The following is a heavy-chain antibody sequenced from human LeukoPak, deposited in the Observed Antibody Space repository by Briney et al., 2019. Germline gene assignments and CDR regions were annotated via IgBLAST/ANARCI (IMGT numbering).Heavy chain of an antibody. CDR3: ARVRPRGFGSGYWLFDY. CDR2: IYYSGST. CDR1: GGSISSGDYY. D-gene: IGHD3-22*01. J-gene: IGHJ4*02. Sequence: SQTLSLTCTVSGGSISSGDYYWSWIRQPPGTGPEWIGYIYYSGSTFYNPSLKSRVTISVDTSKNQFSLKLSSVTAADTAVYYCARVRPRGFGSGYWLFDYWGQGTLVTVSS. V-gene: IGHV4-30-4*01.